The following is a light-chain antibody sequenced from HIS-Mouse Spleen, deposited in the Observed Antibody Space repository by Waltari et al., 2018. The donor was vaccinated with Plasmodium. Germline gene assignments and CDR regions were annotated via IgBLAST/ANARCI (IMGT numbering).Light chain of an antibody. CDR3: CSYAGSSTFVV. CDR1: RRDVGRYNL. J-gene: IGLJ2*01. CDR2: EGS. Sequence: QSALTQPASVSGSPGQSITISCTGTRRDVGRYNLVSWYQQHPGKAPKLMFYEGSKRPSGVSKRFSGSKSGNTASLTISGLQAEDEADYYCCSYAGSSTFVVFGGGTKLTVL. V-gene: IGLV2-23*03.